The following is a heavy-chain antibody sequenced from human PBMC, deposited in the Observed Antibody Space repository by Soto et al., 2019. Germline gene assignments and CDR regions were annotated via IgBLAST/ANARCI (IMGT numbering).Heavy chain of an antibody. V-gene: IGHV3-53*01. J-gene: IGHJ6*02. CDR3: ARAKWELPRGYYYGMDV. D-gene: IGHD1-26*01. CDR1: GFTVSSNY. CDR2: IYSGGST. Sequence: GGSLRLSCAASGFTVSSNYMSWGRQAPGKGLEWVSVIYSGGSTYYADSVKGRFTISRDNSKNTLYLQMNSLRAEDTAVYYCARAKWELPRGYYYGMDVWGQGTTVTVSS.